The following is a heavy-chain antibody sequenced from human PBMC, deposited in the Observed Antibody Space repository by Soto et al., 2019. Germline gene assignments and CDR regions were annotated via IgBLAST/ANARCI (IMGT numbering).Heavy chain of an antibody. CDR1: GYSFTSYG. J-gene: IGHJ4*02. CDR3: ALSRTNYDSSGYYYYYFDY. CDR2: IYPGDSDT. V-gene: IGHV5-51*01. D-gene: IGHD3-22*01. Sequence: PGVALKVCSRGSGYSFTSYGNGWVRQMPGKGLEWMGIIYPGDSDTRYSPSFQGQVTISADKSISTAYLQWSSLKASDTAMYYCALSRTNYDSSGYYYYYFDYWGQGTLVTVSS.